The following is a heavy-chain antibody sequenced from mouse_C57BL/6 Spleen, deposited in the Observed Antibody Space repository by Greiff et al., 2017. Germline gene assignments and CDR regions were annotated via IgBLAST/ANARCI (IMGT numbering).Heavy chain of an antibody. CDR3: AMGPCWDLFDY. CDR2: ISSGSSTI. Sequence: EVQVVESGGGLVKPGGSLKLSCAASGFTFSDYGMHWVRQAPEKGLEWVAYISSGSSTIYYADTVKGRFTISRDKAKNTLYLQMSSLRSEDTAIYYCAMGPCWDLFDYWGQGTTLTVSS. CDR1: GFTFSDYG. D-gene: IGHD4-1*01. J-gene: IGHJ2*01. V-gene: IGHV5-17*01.